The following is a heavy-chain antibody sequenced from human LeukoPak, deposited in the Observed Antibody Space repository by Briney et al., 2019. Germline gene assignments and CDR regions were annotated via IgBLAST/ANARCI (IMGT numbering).Heavy chain of an antibody. D-gene: IGHD4-17*01. CDR2: FDPEDGET. V-gene: IGHV1-24*01. CDR3: AVDYGDYVVDP. J-gene: IGHJ5*02. Sequence: ASVKVSCKVSGYTLTELSMHWVRQAPGKGLEWMGGFDPEDGETIYAQKFQGRVTITADKSTSTAYMELSSLRSEDTAVYYCAVDYGDYVVDPWGQGTLVTVSS. CDR1: GYTLTELS.